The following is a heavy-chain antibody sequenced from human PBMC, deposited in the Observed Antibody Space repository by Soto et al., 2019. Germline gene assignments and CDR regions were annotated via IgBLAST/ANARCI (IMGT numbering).Heavy chain of an antibody. J-gene: IGHJ5*02. CDR3: AKDPLGYCSSTSCPWGLFDP. D-gene: IGHD2-2*01. Sequence: GGSLRLSCAASGFTFSSYAMSWVRQAPGKGLEWVSAISGSGGSTYYADSVKGRFTISRDNSKNTLYLQMNSLRAEDTAVYYCAKDPLGYCSSTSCPWGLFDPWGQGTLVPVSS. V-gene: IGHV3-23*01. CDR1: GFTFSSYA. CDR2: ISGSGGST.